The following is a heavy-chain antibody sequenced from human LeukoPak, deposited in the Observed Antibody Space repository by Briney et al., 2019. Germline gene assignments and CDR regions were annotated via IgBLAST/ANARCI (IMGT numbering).Heavy chain of an antibody. V-gene: IGHV3-48*03. CDR2: ISTSGRTI. CDR1: GFTFSTYE. J-gene: IGHJ4*02. D-gene: IGHD1-26*01. CDR3: AREGGNFFFDY. Sequence: GGSLRLSCAASGFTFSTYEMSWVRQAPGKGLEWVSYISTSGRTIYYADSVKGRFTISRDNAKNSLSLQMNSLRAEDTAVYYCAREGGNFFFDYWGQGTLVTVSS.